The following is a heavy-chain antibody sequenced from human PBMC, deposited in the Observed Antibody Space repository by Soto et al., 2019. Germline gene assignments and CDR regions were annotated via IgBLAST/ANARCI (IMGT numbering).Heavy chain of an antibody. D-gene: IGHD3-16*01. CDR1: GVTFSSYG. Sequence: QVQLVESGGGVVQPGRSLRLSCAASGVTFSSYGMHWVRQAPGKVLEWVAVIWYDGSNKYYADSVKGRFAISRDNSKDTLYLQMNSLRAEDTAVYYCARGMITFGGVKDFDYWGQGTLVTVSS. V-gene: IGHV3-33*01. J-gene: IGHJ4*02. CDR2: IWYDGSNK. CDR3: ARGMITFGGVKDFDY.